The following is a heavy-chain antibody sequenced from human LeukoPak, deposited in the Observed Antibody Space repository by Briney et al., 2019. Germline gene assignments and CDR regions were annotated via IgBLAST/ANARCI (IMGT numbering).Heavy chain of an antibody. V-gene: IGHV1-2*02. CDR2: INPNSGGT. CDR1: GYTFTGYY. J-gene: IGHJ4*02. D-gene: IGHD3-3*01. CDR3: ARVVLPPTPWSGYREREDYFDY. Sequence: ASVKVSCKASGYTFTGYYMHWVRQAPGQGLEWMGWINPNSGGTNYAQKFQGRVTMTRDTSISTAYMELSRLRSDDTAVYYCARVVLPPTPWSGYREREDYFDYWGQGTLVTVSS.